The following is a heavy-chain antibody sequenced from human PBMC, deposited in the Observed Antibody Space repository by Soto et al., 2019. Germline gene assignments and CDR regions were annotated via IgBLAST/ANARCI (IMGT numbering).Heavy chain of an antibody. V-gene: IGHV3-23*01. CDR2: ISGSGGTT. CDR3: AKPGGYCSSTSCPPWY. CDR1: GFTFSSYA. Sequence: VQLLESGGGLVQPGGSLRLSCAASGFTFSSYAMSWVRQAPGKGLEGVSSISGSGGTTYYADSVKGRFTISRDNSKNTLYLQLTSLRAEDTAVYYCAKPGGYCSSTSCPPWYWGQGTLVTVSS. D-gene: IGHD2-2*01. J-gene: IGHJ4*02.